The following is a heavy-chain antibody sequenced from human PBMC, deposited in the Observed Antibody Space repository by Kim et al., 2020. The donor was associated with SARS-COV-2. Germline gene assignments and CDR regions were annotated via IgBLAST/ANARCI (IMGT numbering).Heavy chain of an antibody. Sequence: SETLSLTCAVYGGSFSGYYWSWIRQPPGKGLEWIGEINHSGSTNYNPSLKSRVTISVDTSKNQFSLKLSSVTAADTAVYYCARGIVGNGLPRLPKPSSYFDLWGRGTLVTVSS. D-gene: IGHD5-12*01. J-gene: IGHJ2*01. V-gene: IGHV4-34*01. CDR1: GGSFSGYY. CDR2: INHSGST. CDR3: ARGIVGNGLPRLPKPSSYFDL.